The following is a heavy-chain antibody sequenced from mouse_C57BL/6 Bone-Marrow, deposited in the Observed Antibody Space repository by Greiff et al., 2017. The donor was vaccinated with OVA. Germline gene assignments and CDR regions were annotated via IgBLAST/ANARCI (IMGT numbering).Heavy chain of an antibody. CDR1: GYTFTDYY. J-gene: IGHJ4*01. CDR3: ARRGGDRGAMDY. V-gene: IGHV1-19*01. Sequence: VQLQQSGPVLVKPGASVKMSCKASGYTFTDYYMNWVKQSHGKSLEWIGVINPYNGGTSYNQKFKGKATLTVDKSSSTAYMELNSLTSEDSAVYYCARRGGDRGAMDYWGQGTSVTVSS. CDR2: INPYNGGT. D-gene: IGHD2-13*01.